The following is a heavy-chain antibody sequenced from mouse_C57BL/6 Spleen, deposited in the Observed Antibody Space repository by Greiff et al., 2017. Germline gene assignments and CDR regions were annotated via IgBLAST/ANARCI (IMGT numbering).Heavy chain of an antibody. CDR1: GYSFTDYN. Sequence: EVQLQQSGPELVKPGASVKISCKASGYSFTDYNMNWVKQSNGKSLEWIGVINPNYGTTSYNQKFKGKATLTVDQSSSTAYMQLNSLTSEYSAVYSFSRDYGSSLYYAMDYWGQGTSLTVSS. J-gene: IGHJ4*01. CDR3: SRDYGSSLYYAMDY. CDR2: INPNYGTT. V-gene: IGHV1-39*01. D-gene: IGHD1-1*01.